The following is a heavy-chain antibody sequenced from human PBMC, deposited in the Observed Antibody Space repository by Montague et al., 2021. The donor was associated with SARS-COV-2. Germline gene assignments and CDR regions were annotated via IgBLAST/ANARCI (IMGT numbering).Heavy chain of an antibody. D-gene: IGHD3-22*01. J-gene: IGHJ6*02. CDR3: ARVLVVTYYGMDV. Sequence: LILSFSASGFTFSSYEMNWVRQAPGKRLEWVSYISSSGSTIYYADSVKGRFTISRDNAKNSLYLQMNSLRAGDTAVYYCARVLVVTYYGMDVWGQGTTVTVSS. CDR2: ISSSGSTI. V-gene: IGHV3-48*03. CDR1: GFTFSSYE.